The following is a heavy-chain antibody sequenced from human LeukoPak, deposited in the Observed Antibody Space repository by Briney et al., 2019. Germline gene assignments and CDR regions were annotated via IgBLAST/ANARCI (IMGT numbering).Heavy chain of an antibody. J-gene: IGHJ4*02. CDR3: ARVYNNDWYDY. CDR2: INPNNGGT. Sequence: ASVKVSCKASGYTFIGYYMHWVRQAPGQGLEWMGWINPNNGGTNYAQKFQGRVTMTRDTSISTAYMELSRLTSDDTAMYYCARVYNNDWYDYWGQGTLVTVSS. CDR1: GYTFIGYY. V-gene: IGHV1-2*02. D-gene: IGHD6-19*01.